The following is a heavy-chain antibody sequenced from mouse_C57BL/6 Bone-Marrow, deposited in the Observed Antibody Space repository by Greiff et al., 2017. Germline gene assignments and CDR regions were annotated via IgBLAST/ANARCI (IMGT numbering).Heavy chain of an antibody. V-gene: IGHV14-4*01. CDR1: GFNIKDDY. J-gene: IGHJ3*01. Sequence: VHVKQSGAELVRPGASVKLSCTASGFNIKDDYMHWVKQRPEQGLEWIGWIDPENGDTEYASKFQGKATITADTSSNTAYLQLSRLTSEDTAVYYCTTAAYGYDGVAYWGQGTLVTVSA. CDR3: TTAAYGYDGVAY. CDR2: IDPENGDT. D-gene: IGHD2-2*01.